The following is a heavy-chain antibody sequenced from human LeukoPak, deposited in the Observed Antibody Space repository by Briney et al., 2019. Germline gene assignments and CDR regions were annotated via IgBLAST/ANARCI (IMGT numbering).Heavy chain of an antibody. D-gene: IGHD6-19*01. Sequence: SETLSPTCTVSGGSISSYYWSWIRQPPGKGLEWIGYIYYSGSTNYNPSLKSRVTISVDTSKNQFSLKLSSVTAADTAVYYCARRGPGYSSGWLRAFDYWGQGTLVTVSS. CDR2: IYYSGST. V-gene: IGHV4-59*08. CDR3: ARRGPGYSSGWLRAFDY. CDR1: GGSISSYY. J-gene: IGHJ4*02.